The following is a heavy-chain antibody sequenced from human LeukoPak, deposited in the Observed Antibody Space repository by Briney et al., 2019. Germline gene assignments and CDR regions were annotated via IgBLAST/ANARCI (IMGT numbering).Heavy chain of an antibody. Sequence: GGSLRLSCAASGFTFSDFYMTWIRQAPGKGLEWVSYISGSAGTIYYADSVKGRFTISRDNAKNSLYLQMNSLRAEDTAMYYCARGGYILTTNWFDPWGQGTLVTVSS. J-gene: IGHJ5*02. CDR1: GFTFSDFY. D-gene: IGHD3-9*01. CDR2: ISGSAGTI. V-gene: IGHV3-11*01. CDR3: ARGGYILTTNWFDP.